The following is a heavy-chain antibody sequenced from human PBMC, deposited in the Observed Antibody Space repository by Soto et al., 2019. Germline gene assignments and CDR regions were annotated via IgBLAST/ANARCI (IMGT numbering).Heavy chain of an antibody. Sequence: QVLLVQSGPEFKNPGSSVKVSCKPSGTTFDSFTFNWVRQAPGQGLEWMGGFVPMFGSSSIAQRFQGRLRITADASAGTGYMELSDLRSEDTAIYFCAREDDTTGQYSGFDPWGPGTLVTVSS. J-gene: IGHJ5*02. CDR3: AREDDTTGQYSGFDP. CDR2: FVPMFGSS. CDR1: GTTFDSFT. V-gene: IGHV1-69*01. D-gene: IGHD2-8*02.